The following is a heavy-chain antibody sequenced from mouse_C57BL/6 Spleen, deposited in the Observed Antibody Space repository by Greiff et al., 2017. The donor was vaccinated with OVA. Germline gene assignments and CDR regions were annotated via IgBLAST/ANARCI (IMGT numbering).Heavy chain of an antibody. CDR2: ISSGSSTI. CDR1: GFTFSDYG. J-gene: IGHJ2*01. D-gene: IGHD3-3*01. Sequence: EVHLVESGGGLVKPGGSLKLSCAASGFTFSDYGMHWVRQAPEKGLEWVAYISSGSSTIYSADTVKGRFTISRDNAKNTLFLQMTSLRSEDTAMYYCARGAGNYFDYWGQGTTLTVSS. CDR3: ARGAGNYFDY. V-gene: IGHV5-17*01.